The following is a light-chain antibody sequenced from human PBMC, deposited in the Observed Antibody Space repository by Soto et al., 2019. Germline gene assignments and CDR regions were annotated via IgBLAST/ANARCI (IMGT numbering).Light chain of an antibody. V-gene: IGKV1-39*01. CDR3: QQSYNTPRT. CDR1: QPISDY. J-gene: IGKJ1*01. Sequence: IPITPSPSSLSASLGDRVTVTLRTSQPISDYLNWYQQKPGKAPSLLIYTASSLQTGVPSRFSGSGSGTHFTLTISSLQPEDFATYYCQQSYNTPRTFGQGTKVDIK. CDR2: TAS.